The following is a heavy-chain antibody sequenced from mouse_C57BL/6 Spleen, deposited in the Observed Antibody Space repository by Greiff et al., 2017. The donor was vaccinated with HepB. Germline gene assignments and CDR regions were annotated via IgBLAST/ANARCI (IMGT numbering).Heavy chain of an antibody. CDR2: INPNNGGT. CDR1: GYTFTDYY. CDR3: ARRGVRYYFDY. V-gene: IGHV1-26*01. Sequence: VHVKQSGPELVKPGASVKISCKASGYTFTDYYMNWVKQSHGKSLEWIGDINPNNGGTSYNQKFKGKATLTVDKSSSTAYMELRSLTSEDSAVYYCARRGVRYYFDYWGQGTTLTVSS. D-gene: IGHD2-14*01. J-gene: IGHJ2*01.